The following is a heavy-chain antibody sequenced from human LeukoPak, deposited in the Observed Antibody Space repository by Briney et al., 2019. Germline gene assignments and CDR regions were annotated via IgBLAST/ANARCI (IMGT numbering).Heavy chain of an antibody. CDR3: ARESSIAARPGRNWFDP. D-gene: IGHD6-6*01. V-gene: IGHV1-69*01. CDR1: GGTFSSYA. CDR2: IIPIFGTA. Sequence: SSVKVSCKASGGTFSSYAISWVRQAPGQGLEWMGGIIPIFGTATYAQKFQGRVTITADESTSTAYMDLSSLRSEDTAVYYCARESSIAARPGRNWFDPWGQGTLVTVSS. J-gene: IGHJ5*02.